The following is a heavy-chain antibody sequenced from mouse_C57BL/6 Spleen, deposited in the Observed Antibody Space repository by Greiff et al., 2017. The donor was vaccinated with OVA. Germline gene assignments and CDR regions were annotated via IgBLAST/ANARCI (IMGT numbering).Heavy chain of an antibody. CDR3: ARFTTGEAMDY. D-gene: IGHD1-1*01. CDR1: GYAFSSSW. Sequence: QVQLKQSGPELVNPGASVKISCKASGYAFSSSWMNWVKQRPGKGLEWIGRIYPGDGDTNYNGKFKGKATLTADKSSSTAYMQLSSLTSEDSAVYFCARFTTGEAMDYWGQGTSVTVSS. J-gene: IGHJ4*01. CDR2: IYPGDGDT. V-gene: IGHV1-82*01.